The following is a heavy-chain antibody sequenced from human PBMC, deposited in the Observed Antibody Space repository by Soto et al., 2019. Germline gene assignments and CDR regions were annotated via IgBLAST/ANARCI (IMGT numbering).Heavy chain of an antibody. J-gene: IGHJ6*02. V-gene: IGHV3-23*01. CDR1: GFTFSSYA. D-gene: IGHD3-3*01. CDR2: ISGSGGST. CDR3: AKDRWSYYDFWSGYFSVKNATYYYYGMDV. Sequence: GGSLRLSCAASGFTFSSYAMSWVRQAPGKGLEWVSAISGSGGSTYYADSVKGRFTISRDNSKNTLYLQMNSLRAEDTAVYYCAKDRWSYYDFWSGYFSVKNATYYYYGMDVWGQGTTVTVSS.